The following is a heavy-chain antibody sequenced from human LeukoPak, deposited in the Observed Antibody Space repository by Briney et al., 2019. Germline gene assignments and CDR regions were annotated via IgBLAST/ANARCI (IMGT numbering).Heavy chain of an antibody. D-gene: IGHD5-12*01. Sequence: PSETLSLTCAVYGGSFSGYYWSWIRQPSGKGLEWIEEINHSGSTNYNPSLKSRVTISVDTSKNQFSLKLSSVTAADTAVYYCARDGGYDYGGLNYWGQGTLVTVSS. CDR1: GGSFSGYY. V-gene: IGHV4-34*01. J-gene: IGHJ4*02. CDR3: ARDGGYDYGGLNY. CDR2: INHSGST.